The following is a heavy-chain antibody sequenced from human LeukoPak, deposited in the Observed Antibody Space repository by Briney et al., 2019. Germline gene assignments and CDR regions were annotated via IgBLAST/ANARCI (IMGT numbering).Heavy chain of an antibody. J-gene: IGHJ5*02. V-gene: IGHV6-1*01. CDR3: ARDVSRSEDSSGWYDWFDP. CDR1: GDSVYSNSAV. CDR2: SCYRTKGYN. D-gene: IGHD6-19*01. Sequence: SETLSLTCAISGDSVYSNSAVWNWSRQAPSRVLGWLARSCYRTKGYNVYAGSVKSRITLNPNTSKNQFSLQLNSVTPEDTAVYYCARDVSRSEDSSGWYDWFDPWGQGTLVTVSS.